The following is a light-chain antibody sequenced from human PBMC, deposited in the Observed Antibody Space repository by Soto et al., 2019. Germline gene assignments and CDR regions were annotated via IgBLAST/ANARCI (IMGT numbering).Light chain of an antibody. CDR1: QSVSSSY. Sequence: EIVLTQSPGTLSLSPGERATLSCRASQSVSSSYLAWYQQKPGQAPRLLIYGASSRATGIPDRFSGSGSGTDFTLTISSLEPEDSAVYYCQQRGSWPATFGPGTKVDI. CDR3: QQRGSWPAT. J-gene: IGKJ3*01. CDR2: GAS. V-gene: IGKV3D-20*02.